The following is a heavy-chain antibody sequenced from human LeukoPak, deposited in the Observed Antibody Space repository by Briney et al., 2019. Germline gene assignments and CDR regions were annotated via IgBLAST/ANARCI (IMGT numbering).Heavy chain of an antibody. CDR1: GFTFSSYA. CDR3: AKDRGGGNLDFDY. CDR2: ISGSGGRT. J-gene: IGHJ4*02. D-gene: IGHD2-15*01. Sequence: RAGGSLRLSCAASGFTFSSYAMTWVRQAPGKGLEWVSVISGSGGRTYYADSVKGRFTISRDNSKNTLYLQMSSLRAEDTAVYYCAKDRGGGNLDFDYWGQGTLVTVSS. V-gene: IGHV3-23*01.